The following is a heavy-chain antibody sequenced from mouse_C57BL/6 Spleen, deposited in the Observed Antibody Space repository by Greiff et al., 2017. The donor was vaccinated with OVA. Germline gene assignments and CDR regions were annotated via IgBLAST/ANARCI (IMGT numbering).Heavy chain of an antibody. J-gene: IGHJ4*01. Sequence: EVQLQQSGPELVKPGASVKMSCKASGYTFPDYNMHWVTQSHGKSLEWIGYINPNNGGTSYNQKFNGKATLTVNKSSSTAYMELRSLTSEDSAVYYCARVTGYYYAMDYWGQGTAVTVSA. D-gene: IGHD4-1*01. V-gene: IGHV1-22*01. CDR2: INPNNGGT. CDR3: ARVTGYYYAMDY. CDR1: GYTFPDYN.